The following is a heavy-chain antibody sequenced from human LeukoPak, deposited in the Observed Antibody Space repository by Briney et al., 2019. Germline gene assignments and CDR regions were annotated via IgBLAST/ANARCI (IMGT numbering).Heavy chain of an antibody. CDR3: ARRIAVAAFDY. V-gene: IGHV3-48*02. Sequence: GGSLRLSCAASGFTFSSNGMNWVRQAPGKGLEWVSYISSSSSPIYYADSVKGRFTISRDNAKNSLYLQMNSPRDEDTAVYYCARRIAVAAFDYWGQGTLVTVSS. D-gene: IGHD6-19*01. CDR1: GFTFSSNG. J-gene: IGHJ4*02. CDR2: ISSSSSPI.